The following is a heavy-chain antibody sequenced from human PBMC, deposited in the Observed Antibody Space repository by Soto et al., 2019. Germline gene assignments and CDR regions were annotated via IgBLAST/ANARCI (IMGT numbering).Heavy chain of an antibody. V-gene: IGHV1-18*04. CDR1: GYTFTSYG. Sequence: QVQLVQSGAEVKKPGASVKVSCKASGYTFTSYGISWVRQAPGQGLEWMGWISAYNGNTNYAQKLQGRVTMTTDTSTSTAYMEPRTLRSHDTAVYYSARGTDGGNSGESWFPPWCQATLVTVSS. D-gene: IGHD2-21*02. CDR2: ISAYNGNT. CDR3: ARGTDGGNSGESWFPP. J-gene: IGHJ5*02.